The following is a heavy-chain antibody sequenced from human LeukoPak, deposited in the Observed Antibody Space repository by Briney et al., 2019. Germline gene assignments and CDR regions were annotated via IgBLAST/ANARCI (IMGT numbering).Heavy chain of an antibody. CDR2: IKSKIDGGAI. D-gene: IGHD6-19*01. Sequence: GGSLRLSCAASGFTLSNAWMSWVRQAPGKGLEWVGRIKSKIDGGAIDYGAPVKGRFSISRDDSKNTAYLQMNSLKTEGTAVYYCTRHPIAVAGTDNYWGQGTLVTVSS. CDR1: GFTLSNAW. V-gene: IGHV3-15*01. CDR3: TRHPIAVAGTDNY. J-gene: IGHJ4*02.